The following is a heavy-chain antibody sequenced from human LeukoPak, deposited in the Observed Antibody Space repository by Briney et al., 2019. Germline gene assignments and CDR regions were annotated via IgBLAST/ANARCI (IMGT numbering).Heavy chain of an antibody. CDR2: ISAYNGNT. V-gene: IGHV1-18*01. CDR1: GYTFTSYG. Sequence: ASVKVSCTASGYTFTSYGISWVRQSPGQGLEWMGWISAYNGNTNYAQKLQGRVTMPTDTSTSTAYMELRSLRSDDTAVYYCAVAVYYYYSMDVCGQGATVTVSS. CDR3: AVAVYYYYSMDV. J-gene: IGHJ6*02.